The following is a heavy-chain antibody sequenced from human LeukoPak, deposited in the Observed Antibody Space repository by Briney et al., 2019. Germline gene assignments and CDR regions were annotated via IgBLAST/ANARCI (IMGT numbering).Heavy chain of an antibody. D-gene: IGHD5-24*01. J-gene: IGHJ3*02. V-gene: IGHV3-7*01. CDR2: INQEGSQN. CDR1: GFTFSSYW. CDR3: ARDADLGATITGAFDI. Sequence: GGSLRLSCAASGFTFSSYWMSWVRRAPGKGLEWVASINQEGSQNYYVGSVKGRFTISRDNTKKSLYLQINRLRFDDTAVYYCARDADLGATITGAFDIWGQGTLVIVSS.